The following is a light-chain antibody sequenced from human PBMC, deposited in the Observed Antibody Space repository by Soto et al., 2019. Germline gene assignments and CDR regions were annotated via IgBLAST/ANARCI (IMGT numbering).Light chain of an antibody. J-gene: IGLJ3*02. CDR3: SSFASSNTWV. CDR1: SSDVGAYNY. CDR2: EVT. Sequence: QSVLTQPPSASGSPGQSVTISCTGTSSDVGAYNYVSWYQQHAGKAHKLVIYEVTKRPSGVPDRFSGSKSANTASLTVSGLQAEYEADYYCSSFASSNTWVFGGGTKLTVL. V-gene: IGLV2-8*01.